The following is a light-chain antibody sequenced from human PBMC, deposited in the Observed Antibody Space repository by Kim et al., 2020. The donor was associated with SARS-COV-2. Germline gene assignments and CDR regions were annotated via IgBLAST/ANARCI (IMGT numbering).Light chain of an antibody. Sequence: GQSITISCTGTSSDIGTYNYVSWYQQHPGKAPKLMIYGVSERPSGVSIRFSASKSGNTASLTISGLQAEDEADYYCGSYTTSSTLVFGGGTRLTVL. CDR2: GVS. V-gene: IGLV2-14*04. J-gene: IGLJ3*02. CDR1: SSDIGTYNY. CDR3: GSYTTSSTLV.